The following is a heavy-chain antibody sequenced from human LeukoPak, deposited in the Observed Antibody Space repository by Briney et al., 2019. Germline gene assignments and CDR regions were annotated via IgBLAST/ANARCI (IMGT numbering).Heavy chain of an antibody. CDR3: AKERYSSSSLFAVTPFDY. CDR1: GFTYNNYA. CDR2: ISGSGSDT. D-gene: IGHD6-13*01. V-gene: IGHV3-23*01. Sequence: PGGSLRLSCTASGFTYNNYAMSWVRQAPGKGLEWVSVISGSGSDTNYADSVKGRFIISRDNSKNTLYLQMNSLRAEDTAVYYCAKERYSSSSLFAVTPFDYWGQGTRITVSS. J-gene: IGHJ4*02.